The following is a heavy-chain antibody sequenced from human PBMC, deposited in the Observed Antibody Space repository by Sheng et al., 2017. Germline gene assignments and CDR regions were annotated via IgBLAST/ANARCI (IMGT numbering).Heavy chain of an antibody. Sequence: QVQLQQWGAGLLKPSETLSLTCAVYGGSXSGYYWSWIRQPPREGGWSGLGKVNHSGSTNYNPSLKSRVTISVDTSKNQFSLKLSSVTAADTAVYYCARGRGGSYFSSPRSFGFDYWGQGTLVTVSS. CDR2: VNHSGST. D-gene: IGHD1-26*01. CDR1: GGSXSGYY. V-gene: IGHV4-34*01. CDR3: ARGRGGSYFSSPRSFGFDY. J-gene: IGHJ4*02.